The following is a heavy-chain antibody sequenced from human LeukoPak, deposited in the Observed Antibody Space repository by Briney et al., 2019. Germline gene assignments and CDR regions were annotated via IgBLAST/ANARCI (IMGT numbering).Heavy chain of an antibody. CDR2: IYYSGST. CDR1: GGSTSSDRYY. CDR3: ARGRPYSGGYHLDY. D-gene: IGHD1-26*01. Sequence: SETLSLTCTVSGGSTSSDRYYGGWVRQPPGKGLEWIGNIYYSGSTYYNPSLKSRVTMSVDTSKNQFFLKLNSVTAADTAVYYCARGRPYSGGYHLDYWGQGTLVTVSA. J-gene: IGHJ4*02. V-gene: IGHV4-39*01.